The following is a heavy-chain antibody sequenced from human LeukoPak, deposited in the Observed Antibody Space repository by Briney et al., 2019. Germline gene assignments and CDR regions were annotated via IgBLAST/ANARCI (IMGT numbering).Heavy chain of an antibody. CDR1: GGTFSSYA. V-gene: IGHV1-69*04. CDR2: IIPILGIA. CDR3: ARSLVAAAGRGFDY. J-gene: IGHJ4*02. D-gene: IGHD6-13*01. Sequence: SVKVSCKASGGTFSSYAISWVRQAPGQGLEWMGRIIPILGIANYAQKFQGRVTITADKSTSTAYMELSSLRSEDTAVYYCARSLVAAAGRGFDYWGQGTLVTVSS.